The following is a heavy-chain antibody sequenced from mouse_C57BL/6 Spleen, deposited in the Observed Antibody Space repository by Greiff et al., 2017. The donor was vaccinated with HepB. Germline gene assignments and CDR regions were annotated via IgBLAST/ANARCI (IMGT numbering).Heavy chain of an antibody. Sequence: EVQLLQSGPELVKPGASVKISCKASGYSFTGYYMNWVKQSPEKSLEWIGEINPSTGGTTYNQKFKAKATLTVDKSSSTAYMQLKSLTSEDSAVYYCARGAPWFAYWGQGTLVTVSA. J-gene: IGHJ3*01. V-gene: IGHV1-42*01. CDR2: INPSTGGT. CDR3: ARGAPWFAY. CDR1: GYSFTGYY.